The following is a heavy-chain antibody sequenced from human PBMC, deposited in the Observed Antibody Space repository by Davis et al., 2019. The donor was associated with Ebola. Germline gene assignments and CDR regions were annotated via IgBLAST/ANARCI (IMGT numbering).Heavy chain of an antibody. CDR3: AKKGAIEMATIY. CDR1: GSTFSNYA. CDR2: ISGSGGNK. J-gene: IGHJ4*02. V-gene: IGHV3-23*01. Sequence: PGGSLRLSCAASGSTFSNYAMTWVRQAPGKGLEWVSGISGSGGNKYYADSVKGRFTISRDKSKNTLYLQMSSLRAEDTAVYYCAKKGAIEMATIYWGQGTLVTVSS. D-gene: IGHD5-24*01.